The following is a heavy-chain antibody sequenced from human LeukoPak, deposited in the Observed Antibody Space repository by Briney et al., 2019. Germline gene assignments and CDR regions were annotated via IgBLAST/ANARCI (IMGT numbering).Heavy chain of an antibody. J-gene: IGHJ3*02. V-gene: IGHV3-23*01. CDR2: ISDSGGST. CDR3: AKDSPMTINYYDSSGSPDAFDI. D-gene: IGHD3-22*01. Sequence: GGSLRLSCAASRFTFSSFTMSWVRQAPGKGLEWVSAISDSGGSTYYADSVKGRFTISRDNSKNTLYLQMNSLRAEDTAVYYCAKDSPMTINYYDSSGSPDAFDIWGQGTMVTVSS. CDR1: RFTFSSFT.